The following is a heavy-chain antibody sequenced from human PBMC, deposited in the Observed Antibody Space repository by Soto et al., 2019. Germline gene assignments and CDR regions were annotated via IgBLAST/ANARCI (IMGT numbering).Heavy chain of an antibody. CDR3: ARVAMIVERYYFDY. D-gene: IGHD3-22*01. V-gene: IGHV4-31*03. CDR1: GGSISSGGYY. CDR2: IYYSGST. J-gene: IGHJ4*02. Sequence: QVQLQESGPGLVKPSQTLSLTCTVSGGSISSGGYYWSWIRQHPGKGLEWIGYIYYSGSTYYNPSLKSRVTMSLDTSKNQCSLKLSSVTAADTAVYYCARVAMIVERYYFDYWGQGTLVTVSS.